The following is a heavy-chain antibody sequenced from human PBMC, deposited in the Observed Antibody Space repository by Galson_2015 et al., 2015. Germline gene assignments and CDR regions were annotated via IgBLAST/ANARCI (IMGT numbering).Heavy chain of an antibody. J-gene: IGHJ4*02. D-gene: IGHD2-2*01. CDR3: ARGAYCSTTSCSSFDY. CDR2: ISSGSTYI. Sequence: SLRLSCAASGFTFSSYSMNWVRQAPGEGLEWVSSISSGSTYIYYADSVKGRFTISRDNAKNSLYLQMNSLGAEDTAVYYCARGAYCSTTSCSSFDYWGQGTLVTVSS. V-gene: IGHV3-21*06. CDR1: GFTFSSYS.